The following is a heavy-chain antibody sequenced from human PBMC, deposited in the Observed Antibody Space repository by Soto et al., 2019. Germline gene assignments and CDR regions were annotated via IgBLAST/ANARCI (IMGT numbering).Heavy chain of an antibody. J-gene: IGHJ6*01. V-gene: IGHV3-48*03. CDR1: VFTFSIYE. CDR3: ARDISGMDV. CDR2: ISSSGSTI. Sequence: PGGSLRLSCAASVFTFSIYEMNWVRQAPGKGLDWVSYISSSGSTIYYADSVKGRFTISRDNAKNSLYLQMNSLRAEDTAVYYCARDISGMDVWGQGTPVTVSS.